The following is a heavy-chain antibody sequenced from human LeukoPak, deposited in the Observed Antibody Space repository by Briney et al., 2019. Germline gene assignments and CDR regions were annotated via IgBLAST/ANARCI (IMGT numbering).Heavy chain of an antibody. D-gene: IGHD3-22*01. J-gene: IGHJ3*02. CDR1: GFTFSSFE. V-gene: IGHV3-48*03. CDR2: ISCGGDTI. CDR3: ARIPLYDSSGYYPRGAFDI. Sequence: GGSLRLFCAASGFTFSSFEMNWVRQAPGKGLEWVSYISCGGDTIYYTDSVKGRFTISRDNAKNSLYLQMNSLRVEDTAVYYCARIPLYDSSGYYPRGAFDIWGQGTMVTVSS.